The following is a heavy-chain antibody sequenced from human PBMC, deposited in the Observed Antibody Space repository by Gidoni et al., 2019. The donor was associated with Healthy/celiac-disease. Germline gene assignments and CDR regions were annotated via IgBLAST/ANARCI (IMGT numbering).Heavy chain of an antibody. CDR3: TSHSRQWLVTFDY. J-gene: IGHJ4*02. CDR2: IRRKDYGGTT. V-gene: IGHV3-49*05. CDR1: GFPFCDYA. D-gene: IGHD6-19*01. Sequence: VQLVESGGGLVKPGLSLRLSCTASGFPFCDYALSWFRQAPVKGLEWVCFIRRKDYGGTTEYAASVKGRFTISRDDSKSIAYLQMNSLKTEDTAVYYCTSHSRQWLVTFDYWGQGTLVTVSS.